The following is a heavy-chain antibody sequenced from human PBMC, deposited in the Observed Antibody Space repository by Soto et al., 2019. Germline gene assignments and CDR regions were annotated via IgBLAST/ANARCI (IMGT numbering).Heavy chain of an antibody. Sequence: ASVKVSCKASGYTFTSYYMHWVRQAPGQGLEWMGIINPSGGSTSYAQKFQGRVTMTRDTSTSTVYMELSSLRSEDTAVYYCAREGVRSTWPPVVIDYWGQGTLVTVSS. CDR2: INPSGGST. CDR3: AREGVRSTWPPVVIDY. D-gene: IGHD3-10*01. CDR1: GYTFTSYY. V-gene: IGHV1-46*01. J-gene: IGHJ4*02.